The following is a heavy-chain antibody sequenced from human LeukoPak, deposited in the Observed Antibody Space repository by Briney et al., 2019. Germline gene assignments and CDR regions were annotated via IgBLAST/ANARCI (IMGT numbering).Heavy chain of an antibody. V-gene: IGHV3-23*01. D-gene: IGHD1-1*01. Sequence: RGSLRLSCAASGLTFSSYVMSWVRQAPGKGLGWVSTISGSGGSTYYADSVRGRFTISRDNSKNTLHLQMNSLRAEDTAVYYCATRGTTATKYIEHWGQGTLVTVSS. CDR3: ATRGTTATKYIEH. CDR1: GLTFSSYV. J-gene: IGHJ4*02. CDR2: ISGSGGST.